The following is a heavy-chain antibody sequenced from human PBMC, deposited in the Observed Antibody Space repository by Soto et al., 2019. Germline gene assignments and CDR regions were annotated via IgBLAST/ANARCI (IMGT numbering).Heavy chain of an antibody. CDR2: IYYSGST. CDR3: ARRAPDYGDYYFDY. J-gene: IGHJ4*02. D-gene: IGHD4-17*01. V-gene: IGHV4-39*01. Sequence: SETLSLTCTVSGGSISSSSYYWGWIRQPPGKGLEWIGSIYYSGSTYYNPSLKSRVTISVDTSKNQFSLKLSSVTAADTAVYYCARRAPDYGDYYFDYWGQGTLFTVSS. CDR1: GGSISSSSYY.